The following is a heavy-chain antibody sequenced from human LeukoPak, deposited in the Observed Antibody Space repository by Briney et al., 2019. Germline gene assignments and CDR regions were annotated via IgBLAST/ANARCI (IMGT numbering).Heavy chain of an antibody. J-gene: IGHJ4*02. CDR1: GGSVSRGSYY. D-gene: IGHD1-26*01. Sequence: PSETLSLTCTVSGGSVSRGSYYWSWKRPPPGKELKWIRNIHHSATTNYSPSLNSRVTISVDMSKNQFFLNLTSVTSADTAVYYCARGRLGAAYWGQGTLVTVSS. CDR2: IHHSATT. CDR3: ARGRLGAAY. V-gene: IGHV4-61*01.